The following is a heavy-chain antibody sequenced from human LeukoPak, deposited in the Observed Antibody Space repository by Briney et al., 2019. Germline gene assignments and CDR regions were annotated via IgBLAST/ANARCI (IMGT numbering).Heavy chain of an antibody. V-gene: IGHV4-39*01. D-gene: IGHD1-26*01. J-gene: IGHJ3*01. Sequence: SETLSLTCTVSGGSISSSSYYWGWIRQPPGKGLEWIGSMYYSGSTYYNVSLKSRVTISGDTSKNQFSLKLSSVTAADTAMYYCARPRGSYTPLDLWGQGTMVTVSS. CDR3: ARPRGSYTPLDL. CDR1: GGSISSSSYY. CDR2: MYYSGST.